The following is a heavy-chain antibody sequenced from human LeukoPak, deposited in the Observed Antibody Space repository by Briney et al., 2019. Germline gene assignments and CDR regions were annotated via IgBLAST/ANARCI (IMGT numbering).Heavy chain of an antibody. D-gene: IGHD6-19*01. CDR3: ARNSIAVAGTYFDY. Sequence: GGSLRLSCAASGFTFSSYSMNWVRQAPGKGLEWVSYISSSSSTIYYADSVKGRFTISRDNAKNSLYLQMNSLRAEDTAVYYCARNSIAVAGTYFDYWGQGTQVTVSS. J-gene: IGHJ4*02. V-gene: IGHV3-48*01. CDR2: ISSSSSTI. CDR1: GFTFSSYS.